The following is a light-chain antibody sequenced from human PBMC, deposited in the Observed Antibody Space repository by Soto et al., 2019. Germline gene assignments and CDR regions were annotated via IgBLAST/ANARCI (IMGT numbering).Light chain of an antibody. CDR1: DSDVGGYNY. CDR2: EVI. J-gene: IGLJ3*02. Sequence: QSVLTQPASVSGSPGQSITISCTGTDSDVGGYNYVSWYQQHPGKAPKLMIYEVINRPSGVSNRFSGSNSANTASLTISGLQAEDEADYYCSSYTSSSTLVFGGGTKLTVL. V-gene: IGLV2-14*03. CDR3: SSYTSSSTLV.